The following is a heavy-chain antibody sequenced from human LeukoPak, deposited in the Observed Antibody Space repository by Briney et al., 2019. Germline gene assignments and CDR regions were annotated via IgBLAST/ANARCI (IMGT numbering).Heavy chain of an antibody. CDR2: ISSSGSSI. J-gene: IGHJ4*02. D-gene: IGHD6-13*01. CDR3: ARPILSSTWYFDY. CDR1: GFTFSSYE. V-gene: IGHV3-48*03. Sequence: GGSLRLSCAASGFTFSSYEMNWVRQAPGKGLEWVSYISSSGSSIYYVDSVKGRFTISRDNAKNSLYLQMNSLRAEDTAVYYCARPILSSTWYFDYWGQGTLVTVSS.